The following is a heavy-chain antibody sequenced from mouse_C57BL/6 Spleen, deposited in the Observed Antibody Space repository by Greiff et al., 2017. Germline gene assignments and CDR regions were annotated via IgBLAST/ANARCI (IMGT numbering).Heavy chain of an antibody. CDR3: AKMGYYAFAY. CDR1: GYTFTGYW. J-gene: IGHJ3*01. Sequence: VQLQESGAELMKPGASVKLSCKATGYTFTGYWIEWVKQRPGHGLEWIGQILPGSGSTNYNGKFKGKATFTADKSSNTAYMQLSSLTTEGSAIFYCAKMGYYAFAYWGQGTLVTVSA. D-gene: IGHD1-1*01. CDR2: ILPGSGST. V-gene: IGHV1-9*01.